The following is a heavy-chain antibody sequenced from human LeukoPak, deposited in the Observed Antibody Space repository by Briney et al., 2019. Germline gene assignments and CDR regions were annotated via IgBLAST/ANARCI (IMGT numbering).Heavy chain of an antibody. CDR2: ISYDGSNK. V-gene: IGHV3-30*04. CDR3: ASSTAAYSNSLQSLDY. D-gene: IGHD5-24*01. J-gene: IGHJ4*02. CDR1: GFTFSSYA. Sequence: GGSLRLSCAASGFTFSSYAMHWVRQAPGKGLEWVASISYDGSNKNLADSVKGRFTISRDNSKNTLSLQMNSLRAEDTAVYYCASSTAAYSNSLQSLDYWGQGTLVTVSS.